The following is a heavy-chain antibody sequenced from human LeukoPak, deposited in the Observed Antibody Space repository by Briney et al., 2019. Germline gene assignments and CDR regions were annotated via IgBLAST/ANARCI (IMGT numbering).Heavy chain of an antibody. CDR1: GFMFSSYW. V-gene: IGHV3-23*01. Sequence: GGSLRLSCAVSGFMFSSYWMSWVRQAPGKGLEWVSAISGSGGSTYYADSVKGRFTISRDNSKNTLYLQMNSLRAEDTAVYYCAKDLLGTTVRAPYYMDVWGKGTTVTVSS. J-gene: IGHJ6*03. CDR2: ISGSGGST. D-gene: IGHD1-7*01. CDR3: AKDLLGTTVRAPYYMDV.